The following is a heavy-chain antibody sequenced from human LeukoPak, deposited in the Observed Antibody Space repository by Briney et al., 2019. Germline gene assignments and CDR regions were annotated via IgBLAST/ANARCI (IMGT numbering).Heavy chain of an antibody. CDR2: IKEDGSET. V-gene: IGHV3-7*01. CDR1: GFTFKKYW. D-gene: IGHD3-3*01. J-gene: IGHJ4*02. CDR3: AKDAIFGAHYFDY. Sequence: GESLRLSCAASGFTFKKYWMNWVRQVPGKGLECLANIKEDGSETYYADSVKGRFTISRDNSKNTLYLQMNSLRAEDTAVYYCAKDAIFGAHYFDYWGQGTLVTVSS.